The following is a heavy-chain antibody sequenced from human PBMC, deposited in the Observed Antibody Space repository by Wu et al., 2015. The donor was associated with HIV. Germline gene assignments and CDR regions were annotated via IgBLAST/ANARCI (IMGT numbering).Heavy chain of an antibody. D-gene: IGHD2-15*01. V-gene: IGHV1-18*01. CDR2: ISAYNGNT. J-gene: IGHJ4*02. CDR3: ASSRCSGGSCYVLDY. CDR1: GYTFTSYG. Sequence: QVQLVQSGAEVKKPGASVKVSCKASGYTFTSYGISWVRQAPGQGLEWMGWISAYNGNTNYAQKLQGRVTMTTDTSTSTAYMELRSLRSDRTRPCITCASSRCSGGSCYVLDYWGQGT.